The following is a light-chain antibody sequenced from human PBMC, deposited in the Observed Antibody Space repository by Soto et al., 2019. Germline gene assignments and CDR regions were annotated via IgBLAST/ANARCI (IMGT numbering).Light chain of an antibody. CDR1: SSDVGVYNY. CDR2: DVS. CDR3: CSYAGSYTFV. J-gene: IGLJ1*01. V-gene: IGLV2-11*01. Sequence: QSALTQPRSVSVSPGQSVTSSCTGTSSDVGVYNYVSWYQQYPGKAPKIMIYDVSKRPSGVPDRFSGSKSDNTASLTISGLQAEDEADYYCCSYAGSYTFVFGSGTKVTVL.